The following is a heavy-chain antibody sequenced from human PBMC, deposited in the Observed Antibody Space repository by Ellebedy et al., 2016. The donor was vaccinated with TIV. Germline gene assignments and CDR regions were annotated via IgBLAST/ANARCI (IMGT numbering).Heavy chain of an antibody. J-gene: IGHJ5*02. D-gene: IGHD1-26*01. V-gene: IGHV4-59*08. CDR3: ARGSGAFDP. Sequence: MPSETLSLTCTVSGGSISSYYWSWIRQPPGKGLEWIGFIFYSGSTNYNPSLMSRVTMSVDTSKNQFSLRVTSVTAADTAVYFCARGSGAFDPWGQGTPVTVSS. CDR2: IFYSGST. CDR1: GGSISSYY.